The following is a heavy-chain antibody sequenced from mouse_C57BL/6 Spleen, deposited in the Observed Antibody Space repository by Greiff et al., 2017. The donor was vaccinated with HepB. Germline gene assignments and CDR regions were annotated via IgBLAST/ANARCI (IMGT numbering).Heavy chain of an antibody. CDR3: ARQSYYGNCRAWFAY. Sequence: DVMLVESGGGLVKPGGSLKLSCAASGFTFSSYTMSWVRQTPEKRLEWVATISGGGGNTYYPDSVKGRFTISRDNAKNTLYLQMSSLRSEDTALYYCARQSYYGNCRAWFAYWGQGTLVTVSA. V-gene: IGHV5-9*01. CDR2: ISGGGGNT. D-gene: IGHD2-1*01. J-gene: IGHJ3*01. CDR1: GFTFSSYT.